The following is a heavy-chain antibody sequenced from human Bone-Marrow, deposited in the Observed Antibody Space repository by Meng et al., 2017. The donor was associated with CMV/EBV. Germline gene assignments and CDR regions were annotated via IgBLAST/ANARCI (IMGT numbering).Heavy chain of an antibody. CDR3: AKTRRSSSGWGGPYYFDY. CDR2: IIPILGIA. CDR1: GGTFSSYA. V-gene: IGHV1-69*10. J-gene: IGHJ4*02. D-gene: IGHD6-19*01. Sequence: SVKVSCKASGGTFSSYAISWVRQAPGQGLEWMGGIIPILGIANYAQKFQGRVTITADKSTSTAYMELSSLRSEDTAVYYCAKTRRSSSGWGGPYYFDYWGQGTLVTVSS.